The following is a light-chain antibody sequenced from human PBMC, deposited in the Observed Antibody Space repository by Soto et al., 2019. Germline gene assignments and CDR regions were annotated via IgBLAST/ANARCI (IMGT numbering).Light chain of an antibody. V-gene: IGLV1-47*02. Sequence: QSVLTQPPSASGTPGQRVTISCSGSSSNIGRNYVYWYQQLPGTAPKLLIYSNNQRPSGVPDRFSGSKSGTSASLAISGLRSEDEADYYCAAWDDSLSGPGVFGGGTKLTVL. CDR1: SSNIGRNY. CDR3: AAWDDSLSGPGV. J-gene: IGLJ3*02. CDR2: SNN.